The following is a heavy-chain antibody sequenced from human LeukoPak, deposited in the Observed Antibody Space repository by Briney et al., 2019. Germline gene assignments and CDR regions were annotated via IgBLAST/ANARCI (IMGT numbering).Heavy chain of an antibody. CDR3: ARVVVVPAESGWFDP. D-gene: IGHD2-2*01. Sequence: GGSLRLSCAASGFTFSSYSMNWVRQAPGKGLEWVSSISSSSSYIYYADSVKGRFTISRDNAKNSLYLQMNSLRAEDTAVYYCARVVVVPAESGWFDPWGQGTLVTVSS. CDR2: ISSSSSYI. V-gene: IGHV3-21*01. J-gene: IGHJ5*02. CDR1: GFTFSSYS.